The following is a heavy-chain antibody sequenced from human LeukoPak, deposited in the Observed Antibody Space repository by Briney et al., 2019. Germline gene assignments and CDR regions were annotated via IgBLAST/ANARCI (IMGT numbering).Heavy chain of an antibody. V-gene: IGHV3-7*01. J-gene: IGHJ4*02. CDR1: GITFSSNW. CDR2: INQDGSEK. D-gene: IGHD5-18*01. CDR3: ARSDTSMPYDY. Sequence: GGSLRLSCAASGITFSSNWMNWVRQAPGKGLEWVANINQDGSEKYYVDSVKGRFTISRDNAKNSLYLQMNSLRAEDTAVYYCARSDTSMPYDYWGQGTLVTVSS.